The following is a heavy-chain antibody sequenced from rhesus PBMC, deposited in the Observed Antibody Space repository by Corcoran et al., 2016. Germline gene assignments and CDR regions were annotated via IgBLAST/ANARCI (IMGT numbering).Heavy chain of an antibody. J-gene: IGHJ4*01. Sequence: EVQLVESGGGLVQPGWSLRLSCSASGFTVSVYDMGWVRQASGKRVEWVSSISSASSYIYYADSVKGRFTISRTNDKNSLSLQMNSLKTEDTAVYYCTSPYGSGYYRGVFDYWGQGVLVTVSS. V-gene: IGHV3S16*01. CDR2: ISSASSYI. D-gene: IGHD3-28*01. CDR3: TSPYGSGYYRGVFDY. CDR1: GFTVSVYD.